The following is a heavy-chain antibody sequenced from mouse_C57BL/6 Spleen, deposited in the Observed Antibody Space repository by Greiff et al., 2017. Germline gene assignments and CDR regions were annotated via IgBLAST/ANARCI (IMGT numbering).Heavy chain of an antibody. D-gene: IGHD1-1*01. Sequence: VQLQQSGPELVKPGASVKISCKASGYTFTDYYMNWVKQSNGKSLEWIGDINPNNGGTSYNQKFKGKATLTVDKSSSTAYMELRSLTSEDSAVYYCARFTTVDYYAMDYWGQGTSVTVSS. CDR2: INPNNGGT. CDR1: GYTFTDYY. V-gene: IGHV1-26*01. J-gene: IGHJ4*01. CDR3: ARFTTVDYYAMDY.